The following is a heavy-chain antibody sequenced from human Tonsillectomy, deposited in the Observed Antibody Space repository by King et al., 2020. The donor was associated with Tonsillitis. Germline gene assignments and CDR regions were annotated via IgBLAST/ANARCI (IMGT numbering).Heavy chain of an antibody. CDR1: GGSISSYY. J-gene: IGHJ6*02. Sequence: LQLQESGPGLVKPSETLSLTCTVSGGSISSYYWSWIRQPPGKGLEWIGYIYYSGSTNYNPSLKSRVTISVDTSKNQFSLKLSSVTAADTAVYYCARAGVGYYDSSGPLGMDVWGQGTTVTVSS. CDR3: ARAGVGYYDSSGPLGMDV. V-gene: IGHV4-59*01. D-gene: IGHD3-22*01. CDR2: IYYSGST.